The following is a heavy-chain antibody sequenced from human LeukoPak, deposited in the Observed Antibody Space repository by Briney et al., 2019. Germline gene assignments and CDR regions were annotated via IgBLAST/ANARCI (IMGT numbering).Heavy chain of an antibody. CDR2: ISSDGSIT. D-gene: IGHD1-26*01. Sequence: GGSLRLSCAASGFTFSSDWMHWVRQAPGKGLVWVSRISSDGSITTYADSVKGRFTISRDNAKNTLYLRMNSLRAEDTAVYYCARALGSPLDYWGQGTLVPVSS. CDR3: ARALGSPLDY. CDR1: GFTFSSDW. J-gene: IGHJ4*02. V-gene: IGHV3-74*01.